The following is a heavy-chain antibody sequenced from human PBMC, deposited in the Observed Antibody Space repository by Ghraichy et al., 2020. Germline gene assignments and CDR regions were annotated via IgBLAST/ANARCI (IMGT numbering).Heavy chain of an antibody. CDR3: ARGWIDNWYFDL. D-gene: IGHD2-2*03. CDR2: MNPNSGNT. V-gene: IGHV1-8*01. CDR1: GYTFTSYD. J-gene: IGHJ2*01. Sequence: ASVKVSCKASGYTFTSYDINWVRQATGQVLEWMGCMNPNSGNTGYAQKFQCRVTMTRNTSISTAYMELSSLRSEDTAVYYCARGWIDNWYFDLWGRGTLVTVSS.